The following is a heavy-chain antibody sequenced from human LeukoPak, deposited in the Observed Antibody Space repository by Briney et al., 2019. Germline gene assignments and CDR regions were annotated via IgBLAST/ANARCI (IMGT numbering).Heavy chain of an antibody. CDR1: GYTFTSYG. D-gene: IGHD2-2*01. CDR2: ISAYNGNT. Sequence: ASVKVSCKASGYTFTSYGISWVRQAPGQGLEWMGWISAYNGNTNYAQKLQGRVTMTTDTSTSTAYMELRSLRSDDTAVYYCARDPDIVVVPAAMDYWGQGTLVTVSS. CDR3: ARDPDIVVVPAAMDY. J-gene: IGHJ4*02. V-gene: IGHV1-18*01.